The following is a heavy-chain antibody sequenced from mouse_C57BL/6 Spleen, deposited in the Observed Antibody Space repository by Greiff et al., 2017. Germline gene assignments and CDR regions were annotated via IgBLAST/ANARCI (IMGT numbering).Heavy chain of an antibody. Sequence: QVQLQQPGAELVKPGASVKLSCKASGYTFTSYWMHWVKQRPGQGLEWIGMIHPNSGSTNYNEKFKSKATLTVDKSSSTAYMQLSSLTSEDSAVYYCAICYDYAWFAYWGQGTLVTVSA. J-gene: IGHJ3*01. CDR2: IHPNSGST. D-gene: IGHD2-4*01. V-gene: IGHV1-64*01. CDR1: GYTFTSYW. CDR3: AICYDYAWFAY.